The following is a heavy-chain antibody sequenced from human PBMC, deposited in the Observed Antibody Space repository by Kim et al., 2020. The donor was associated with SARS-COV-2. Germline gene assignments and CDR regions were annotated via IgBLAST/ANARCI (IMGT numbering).Heavy chain of an antibody. D-gene: IGHD3-3*01. CDR3: ARVSYYDFWSGYYDLGY. Sequence: VKGRFTISRDNAKNTLYLQMNSLRAEDTAVYYCARVSYYDFWSGYYDLGYWGQGTLVTVSS. V-gene: IGHV3-74*01. J-gene: IGHJ4*02.